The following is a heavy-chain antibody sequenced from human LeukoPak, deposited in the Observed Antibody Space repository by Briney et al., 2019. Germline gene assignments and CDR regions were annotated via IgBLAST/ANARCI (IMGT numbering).Heavy chain of an antibody. CDR1: GGSISSGGYY. J-gene: IGHJ4*02. D-gene: IGHD4-23*01. CDR2: IYHSGST. Sequence: PSETLSLTCTVSGGSISSGGYYWSWIRQPPGKGLEWIGYIYHSGSTYYNPSLKSRVTISVDTSKNQFSLKLSSVTAADTAVYYCARALNRPTVVKGGEYYFDYWGQGTLVTVSS. V-gene: IGHV4-30-2*01. CDR3: ARALNRPTVVKGGEYYFDY.